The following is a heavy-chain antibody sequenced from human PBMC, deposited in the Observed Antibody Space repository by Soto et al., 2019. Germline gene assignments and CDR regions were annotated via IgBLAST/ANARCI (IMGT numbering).Heavy chain of an antibody. Sequence: SLRLSCAASGFTFSSYEMNWVRQAPGKGLEWVSYISSSGSTIYYADSVKGRFTISRDNAKNSLYLQMNSLRAEDTAVYYCASLNELVIDYGMDVWGQGTTVTVSS. CDR1: GFTFSSYE. CDR3: ASLNELVIDYGMDV. CDR2: ISSSGSTI. V-gene: IGHV3-48*03. J-gene: IGHJ6*02. D-gene: IGHD3-9*01.